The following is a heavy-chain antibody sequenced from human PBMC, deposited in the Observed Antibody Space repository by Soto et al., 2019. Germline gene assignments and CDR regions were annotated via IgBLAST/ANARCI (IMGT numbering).Heavy chain of an antibody. Sequence: EVQLVESGGGLVQPGGSLRLSCAASGFTSSTYYMNWVRQAPGKGLEWVANIRQDGGEIYYVDSVQGRFTISRDNAKNSVYLQMNSLRADDTAVYYCARADHYGPQFAIWGQGTMVTVSS. J-gene: IGHJ3*02. D-gene: IGHD3-10*01. CDR3: ARADHYGPQFAI. CDR1: GFTSSTYY. V-gene: IGHV3-7*04. CDR2: IRQDGGEI.